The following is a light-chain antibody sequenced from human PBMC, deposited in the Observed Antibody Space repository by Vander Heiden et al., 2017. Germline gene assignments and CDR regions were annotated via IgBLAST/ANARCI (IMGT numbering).Light chain of an antibody. CDR1: QSISSY. V-gene: IGKV1-39*01. CDR3: QQSYSTPST. Sequence: DIQMTQSPSSLSASVGDRVTITCRASQSISSYLNWYQQKPGKAPKLLIYAASSLQSGVPSRVSGSGSGTDFTLTISRLQPEDFATYYCQQSYSTPSTFGPGTKVDIK. J-gene: IGKJ3*01. CDR2: AAS.